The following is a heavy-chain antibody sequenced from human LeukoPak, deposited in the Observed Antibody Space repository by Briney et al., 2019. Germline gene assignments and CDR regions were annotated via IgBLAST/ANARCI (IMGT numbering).Heavy chain of an antibody. D-gene: IGHD1-1*01. Sequence: GGSLRLSCSASGFTFSAYSMYWVRQAPGKELEYVSGISNNGGSSFYADSVKGRFTISRDNSKNTLYLQMSSLRAEDTAVYYCEKITSVTGGDCWGQGTRLTVSS. CDR3: EKITSVTGGDC. CDR2: ISNNGGSS. J-gene: IGHJ4*02. CDR1: GFTFSAYS. V-gene: IGHV3-64D*09.